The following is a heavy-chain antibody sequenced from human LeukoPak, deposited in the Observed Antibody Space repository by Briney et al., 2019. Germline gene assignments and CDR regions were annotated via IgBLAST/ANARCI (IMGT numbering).Heavy chain of an antibody. CDR2: IFSSGST. D-gene: IGHD2/OR15-2a*01. J-gene: IGHJ5*02. CDR3: ARLTKFLTTYYPTP. V-gene: IGHV4-59*08. CDR1: GGSITGNY. Sequence: SETLSLTCTVSGGSITGNYWSWIRQPPGKGLEWVGYIFSSGSTNYNPSIKSRATISLDTSKSQFSLKLISVTASDTAVYYCARLTKFLTTYYPTPWGQGTLVTVSS.